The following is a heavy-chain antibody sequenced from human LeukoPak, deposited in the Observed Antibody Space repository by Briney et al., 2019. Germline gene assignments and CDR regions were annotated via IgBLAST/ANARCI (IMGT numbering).Heavy chain of an antibody. Sequence: GGSLRLSCAASGFTFSTYGMHWVRQAPDRGLEWVAVISYDGSEKYYPDSVKGRFTISRDNSRNTVFLQMNSLRAEDTAVYYCAKEQNSGWRDFDYWGQGTLVTVSS. J-gene: IGHJ4*02. V-gene: IGHV3-30*18. CDR2: ISYDGSEK. CDR3: AKEQNSGWRDFDY. CDR1: GFTFSTYG. D-gene: IGHD6-19*01.